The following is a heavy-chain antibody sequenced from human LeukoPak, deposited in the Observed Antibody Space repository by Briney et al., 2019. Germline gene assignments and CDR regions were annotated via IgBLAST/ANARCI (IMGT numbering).Heavy chain of an antibody. CDR1: GGTFSSYI. Sequence: GASVKVSCKASGGTFSSYIITWVRQAPGQGLEWMGWMNPNSGNTGYAQKFQGRVTMTRNTSISTAYMELTSLRSEDTAVYYCAREYQLLGTVYNYFDPWGQGTLVTVSS. J-gene: IGHJ5*02. CDR2: MNPNSGNT. V-gene: IGHV1-8*01. CDR3: AREYQLLGTVYNYFDP. D-gene: IGHD2-2*01.